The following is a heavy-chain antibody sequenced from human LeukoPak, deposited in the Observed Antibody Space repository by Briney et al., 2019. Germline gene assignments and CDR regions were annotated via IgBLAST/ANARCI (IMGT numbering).Heavy chain of an antibody. D-gene: IGHD3-22*01. V-gene: IGHV5-51*01. CDR3: ARRYYYDSSGYYLAHDAFDI. CDR1: GYSFTSYW. CDR2: IYPGDSDT. Sequence: ESLKISCKGSGYSFTSYWIGWVRQMPGKGLEWMGIIYPGDSDTRYSPSFQGQVTISADKSISTAYLQWSSLKASDTAMYYCARRYYYDSSGYYLAHDAFDIWGQGTMVTVSS. J-gene: IGHJ3*02.